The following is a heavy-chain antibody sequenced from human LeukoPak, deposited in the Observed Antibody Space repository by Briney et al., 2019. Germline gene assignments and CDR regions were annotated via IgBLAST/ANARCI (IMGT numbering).Heavy chain of an antibody. V-gene: IGHV3-7*01. D-gene: IGHD6-13*01. Sequence: PGGSLRLSCAASGFTFSYHWMTWVRQAPGNGLEWVANIKNDGAVKNYVDSVKGRFTISRDNAKNSLYLQMNSLRAEDTAVYYCAKASYSKGDFWGQGVLVTVSS. J-gene: IGHJ4*02. CDR2: IKNDGAVK. CDR3: AKASYSKGDF. CDR1: GFTFSYHW.